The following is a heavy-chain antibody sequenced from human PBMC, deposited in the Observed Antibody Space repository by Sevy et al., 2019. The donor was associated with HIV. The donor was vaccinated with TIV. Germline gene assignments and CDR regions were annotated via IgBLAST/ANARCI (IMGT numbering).Heavy chain of an antibody. V-gene: IGHV3-23*01. CDR2: IPISHHIT. D-gene: IGHD3-16*01. Sequence: GGSLRLSCAASGFTFSNYAMSWIRQAPGKGLEWVSAIPISHHITYYAESLKGRFTILRDNSKNTLYLEMNSLRADDTAVYYCAKKRGGEGGYSGMDVWGQWTTVTVSS. CDR3: AKKRGGEGGYSGMDV. CDR1: GFTFSNYA. J-gene: IGHJ6*01.